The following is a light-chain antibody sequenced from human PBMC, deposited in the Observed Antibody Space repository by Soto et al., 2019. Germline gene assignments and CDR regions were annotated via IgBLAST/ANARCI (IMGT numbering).Light chain of an antibody. J-gene: IGKJ5*01. Sequence: ETELTQSPATLSLSPGERATVSCRASQSVDRVLAWYQQKPGQAPRLLIYEAAKRATGIPARFSGSGSGTDFTLPISSLEPEDFAVYYCQQRSNGPLISFGQGTRLEIK. CDR3: QQRSNGPLIS. CDR2: EAA. V-gene: IGKV3-11*01. CDR1: QSVDRV.